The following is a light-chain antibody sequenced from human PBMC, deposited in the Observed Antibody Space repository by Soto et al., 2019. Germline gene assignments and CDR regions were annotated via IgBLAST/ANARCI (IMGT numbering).Light chain of an antibody. CDR1: SSDVGGYDY. CDR3: SSYTSSSTLYV. Sequence: QSVLTQPASVSGSPGQSITISCTGTSSDVGGYDYVSWYQQHPGKAPKLIIYDVNNRPSGVSNRFSGSKSGSTASLTISGLQAEDEADYYCSSYTSSSTLYVFGTGTKVTVL. V-gene: IGLV2-14*01. J-gene: IGLJ1*01. CDR2: DVN.